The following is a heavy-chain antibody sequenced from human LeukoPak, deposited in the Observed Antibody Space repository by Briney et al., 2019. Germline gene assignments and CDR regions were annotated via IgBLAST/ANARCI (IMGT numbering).Heavy chain of an antibody. CDR2: IYYSGST. CDR1: GGSISSSSYY. V-gene: IGHV4-39*01. CDR3: ARGDGQPSGFFDY. D-gene: IGHD3-16*01. Sequence: SETLSLTCTVSGGSISSSSYYWGWIRQPPGKGLEWIGSIYYSGSTYYNPSLKSRVTISVDTSKNQFSLKLSSVTAADTAVYYCARGDGQPSGFFDYWGQGTLVTVSS. J-gene: IGHJ4*02.